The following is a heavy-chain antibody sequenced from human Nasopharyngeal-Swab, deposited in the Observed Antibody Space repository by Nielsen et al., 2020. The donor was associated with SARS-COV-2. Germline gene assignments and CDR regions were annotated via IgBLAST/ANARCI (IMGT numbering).Heavy chain of an antibody. V-gene: IGHV4-59*13. Sequence: SETLSLTCTVSGGSISSYYWSWIRQPPGKGLEWIGYIYYSGSTNYNPSLKSRVTISVDTSKNQFSLKLSSVTAADTAVYYCARVRVDRRSWYFDLWGRGTLVTVSS. D-gene: IGHD5-12*01. CDR1: GGSISSYY. J-gene: IGHJ2*01. CDR2: IYYSGST. CDR3: ARVRVDRRSWYFDL.